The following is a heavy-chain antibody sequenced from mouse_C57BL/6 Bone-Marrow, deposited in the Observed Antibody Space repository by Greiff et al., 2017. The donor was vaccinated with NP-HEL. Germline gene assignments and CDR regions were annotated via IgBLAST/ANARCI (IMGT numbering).Heavy chain of an antibody. Sequence: EVQLQQSGPVLVKPGPSVKISCKASGFTFTDYYMPWVKQSHGKSLEWIGLVYPYNGGTSYNQKFKGKATLTVDTSSSTAYMGLNSLTSEDTSVYYCARLTIYDGYYDYCDYWGQGTTLTVSS. J-gene: IGHJ2*01. CDR3: ARLTIYDGYYDYCDY. CDR2: VYPYNGGT. CDR1: GFTFTDYY. V-gene: IGHV1-36*01. D-gene: IGHD2-3*01.